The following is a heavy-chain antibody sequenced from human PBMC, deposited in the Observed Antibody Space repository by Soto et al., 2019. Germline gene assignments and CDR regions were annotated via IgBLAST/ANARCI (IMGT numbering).Heavy chain of an antibody. CDR3: ARGDLVCGVVDYYNMDG. V-gene: IGHV3-30-3*01. D-gene: IGHD3-10*01. J-gene: IGHJ6*02. Sequence: PGGSLRLSCAASGFTFSRYAMHWVRQAPGKGLEWVALTSYDGSTKYYADSLKGRFTISRDNSKNTLYLQMNSLRAEDTAVYCCARGDLVCGVVDYYNMDGWGQGTTVPVS. CDR2: TSYDGSTK. CDR1: GFTFSRYA.